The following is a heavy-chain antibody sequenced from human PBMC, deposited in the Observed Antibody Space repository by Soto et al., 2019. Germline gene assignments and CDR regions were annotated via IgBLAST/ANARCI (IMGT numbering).Heavy chain of an antibody. CDR2: IYDSGST. CDR3: AREVNFEWLSSQNWFDP. D-gene: IGHD3-9*01. Sequence: SETLSLTCTVTGGSFSSYYWSWIRQSPGKGLEWIGYIYDSGSTNYNPSLKSRVTISKDTAKNQFSLKLSSVTAADTAVYYCAREVNFEWLSSQNWFDPWGQGTLVTVS. J-gene: IGHJ5*02. CDR1: GGSFSSYY. V-gene: IGHV4-59*01.